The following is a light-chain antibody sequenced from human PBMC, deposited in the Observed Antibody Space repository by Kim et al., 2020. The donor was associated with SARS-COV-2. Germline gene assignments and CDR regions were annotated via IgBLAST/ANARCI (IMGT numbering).Light chain of an antibody. V-gene: IGKV1-27*01. CDR3: QKYNSAPWT. Sequence: ASIGDRVTITCRASQDIANSLSWYQQKPGKVPQVLIYAAATLQSGVPSRFSGSGSGTEFTLTIGSLQTEDVATYYCQKYNSAPWTFGPGTKVEIK. CDR1: QDIANS. CDR2: AAA. J-gene: IGKJ1*01.